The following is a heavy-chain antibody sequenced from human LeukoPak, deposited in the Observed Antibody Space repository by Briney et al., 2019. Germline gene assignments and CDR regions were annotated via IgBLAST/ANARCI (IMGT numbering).Heavy chain of an antibody. CDR2: IYHIGST. J-gene: IGHJ6*03. V-gene: IGHV4-38-2*01. CDR3: ARVAPAGMVRRGNCHHFYYMDV. CDR1: GPCLSSVSN. D-gene: IGHD2-8*01. Sequence: PSETLSLTCAVSGPCLSSVSNRGCGRQPPGKGLEWIGSIYHIGSTYYNPSLRSRVTISVDTSKNQFSLRLSSVTAADTAVYYCARVAPAGMVRRGNCHHFYYMDVWGKGTTVTVSS.